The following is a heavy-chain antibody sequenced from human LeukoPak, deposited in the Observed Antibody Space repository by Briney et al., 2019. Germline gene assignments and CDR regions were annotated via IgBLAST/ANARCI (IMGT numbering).Heavy chain of an antibody. V-gene: IGHV3-23*01. CDR1: GFTFSSYG. D-gene: IGHD5-18*01. Sequence: GGSLRLSCAASGFTFSSYGMSWVRQAPGKGLEWVSAISGSGGSTYYADSVKGRFTISRDNSKNTLYLQMNSLRAEDTAVYYCARDRGYSYGYYYWGQGTLVTVSS. CDR2: ISGSGGST. J-gene: IGHJ4*02. CDR3: ARDRGYSYGYYY.